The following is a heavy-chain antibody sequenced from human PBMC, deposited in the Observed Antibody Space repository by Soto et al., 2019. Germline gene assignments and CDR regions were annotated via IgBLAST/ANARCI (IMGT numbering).Heavy chain of an antibody. Sequence: SENLSITCAVYVGSFSVYYWSLIRQPPGRGLDSIGEINHSGSTNYNPSLKRRVTISVDTSKNQFSLKLSSVTAADTAVYYCARGFGRHYSGSGSSRPPSLDYWGQGTMVIVSS. CDR1: VGSFSVYY. CDR2: INHSGST. J-gene: IGHJ4*02. V-gene: IGHV4-34*01. D-gene: IGHD3-10*01. CDR3: ARGFGRHYSGSGSSRPPSLDY.